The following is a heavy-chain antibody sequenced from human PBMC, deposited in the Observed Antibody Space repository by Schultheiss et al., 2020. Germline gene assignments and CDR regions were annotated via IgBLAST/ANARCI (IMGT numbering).Heavy chain of an antibody. V-gene: IGHV3-48*01. CDR1: GFTFSSYS. Sequence: GGSMRLSCAASGFTFSSYSMNWVRQAPGKGLELVSYISSSSSTIYYADSVKGRFTISRDNAKNSLYLQMSSLRAEDTAVYYCVRLGAHGSFDYWGQGPLVTVSA. J-gene: IGHJ4*02. CDR3: VRLGAHGSFDY. CDR2: ISSSSSTI. D-gene: IGHD1-26*01.